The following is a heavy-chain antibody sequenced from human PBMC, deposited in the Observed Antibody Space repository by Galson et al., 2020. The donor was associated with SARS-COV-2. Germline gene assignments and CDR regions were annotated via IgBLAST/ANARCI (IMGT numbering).Heavy chain of an antibody. Sequence: GESLKISCAASGLSFSNSWMSWVRRAPGKGLEWVANINGDSSLNTYLDSVRGRFTIYRDNAENSVYLAMNNLRPEDTAIYYCGGGSGWLWDYWGQGILVTGSS. V-gene: IGHV3-7*04. D-gene: IGHD6-19*01. J-gene: IGHJ4*02. CDR2: INGDSSLN. CDR1: GLSFSNSW. CDR3: GGGSGWLWDY.